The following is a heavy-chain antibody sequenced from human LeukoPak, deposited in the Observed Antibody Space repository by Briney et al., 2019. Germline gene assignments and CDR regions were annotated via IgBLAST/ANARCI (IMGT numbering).Heavy chain of an antibody. D-gene: IGHD3-22*01. CDR1: GYTFTSYG. V-gene: IGHV1-18*01. CDR2: ISAYNGNT. CDR3: ARDLYYYDSSGYYYEDYYYYGMDV. Sequence: GASVEVSCKASGYTFTSYGISWVRQAPGQGLEWMGWISAYNGNTNYAQKLQGRVTMTTDTSTSTAYMELRSLRSDDTAVYYCARDLYYYDSSGYYYEDYYYYGMDVWGQGTTVTVSS. J-gene: IGHJ6*02.